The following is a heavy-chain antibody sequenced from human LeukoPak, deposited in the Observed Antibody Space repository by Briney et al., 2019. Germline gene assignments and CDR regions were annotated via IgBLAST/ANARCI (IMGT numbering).Heavy chain of an antibody. V-gene: IGHV1-46*01. Sequence: ASVKLSCKASGYTFTSYYMHWVRPAPGQGLELMGIINPSGGSTSYAKKFQGRVTMTRDTSTSTVYMELSSLISEDTAVYYCARDMKDCSSTSCYRLEPFDYWGQGTLVTVSS. CDR2: INPSGGST. CDR1: GYTFTSYY. D-gene: IGHD2-2*01. CDR3: ARDMKDCSSTSCYRLEPFDY. J-gene: IGHJ4*02.